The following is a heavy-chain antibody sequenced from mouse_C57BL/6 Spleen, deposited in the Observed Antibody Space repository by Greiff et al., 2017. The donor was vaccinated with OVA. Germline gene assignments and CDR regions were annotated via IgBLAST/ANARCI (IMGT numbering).Heavy chain of an antibody. CDR2: IDPENGDT. CDR3: TPYGNYPSWFAY. D-gene: IGHD2-1*01. CDR1: GFNIKDDY. Sequence: DVQLQESGAELVRPGASVKLSCTASGFNIKDDYMHWVKQRPEQGLEWIGWIDPENGDTEYASKFQGKATITADTSSNTAYLQLSSLTSEDTAVYYCTPYGNYPSWFAYWGQGTLVTVSA. V-gene: IGHV14-4*01. J-gene: IGHJ3*01.